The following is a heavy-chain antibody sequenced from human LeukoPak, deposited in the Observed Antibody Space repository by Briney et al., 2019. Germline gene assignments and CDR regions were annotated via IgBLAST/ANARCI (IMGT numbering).Heavy chain of an antibody. J-gene: IGHJ6*03. CDR3: ARALGYCSGGSCYSPGYYYYYMDV. CDR2: IYTSGST. D-gene: IGHD2-15*01. Sequence: SETLSLTCTVSSGSISSYYWSWIRQPAGKGLEWIGRIYTSGSTNYNPSLKSRVTMSLDTSKNQFSLKLSSVTAADTAVYYCARALGYCSGGSCYSPGYYYYYMDVWGKGTTVTVSS. V-gene: IGHV4-4*07. CDR1: SGSISSYY.